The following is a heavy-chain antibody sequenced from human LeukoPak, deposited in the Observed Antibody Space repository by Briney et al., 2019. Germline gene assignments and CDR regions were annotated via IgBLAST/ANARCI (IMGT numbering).Heavy chain of an antibody. D-gene: IGHD3-16*01. CDR2: LSSCGSTI. J-gene: IGHJ6*03. V-gene: IGHV3-48*03. CDR3: ARFGVPGVYYMDV. CDR1: GFTFSSYE. Sequence: GGPLTLFCDVSGFTFSSYEMNWLRQARGGGGVGLSYLSSCGSTIYYAHSVKGRFPLSRDNAKNSLYLQMNSLRAEDTAVYYCARFGVPGVYYMDVWGKGTTVTIS.